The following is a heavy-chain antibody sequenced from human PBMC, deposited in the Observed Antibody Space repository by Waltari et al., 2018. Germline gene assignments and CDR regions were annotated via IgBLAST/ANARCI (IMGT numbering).Heavy chain of an antibody. CDR3: ARDLVGSGWSIDY. CDR2: ITPHTGGT. D-gene: IGHD6-19*01. Sequence: QVQLVQSGAEVKEPGASVKVSCKATGYNFTRHHIHWVRKAPGQGLEWMGRITPHTGGTYYSQKFQGRVTMTRDMSITTAYMEVSSLRSDDTAVYYCARDLVGSGWSIDYWGQGTLVTVSS. V-gene: IGHV1-2*06. CDR1: GYNFTRHH. J-gene: IGHJ4*02.